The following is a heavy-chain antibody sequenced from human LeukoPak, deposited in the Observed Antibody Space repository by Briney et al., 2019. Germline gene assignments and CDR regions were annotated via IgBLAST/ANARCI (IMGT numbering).Heavy chain of an antibody. D-gene: IGHD6-6*01. CDR1: GYTFTSYG. J-gene: IGHJ4*02. V-gene: IGHV1-18*01. Sequence: GASVKVSCKASGYTFTSYGISWVRQAPGQGLEWMGWISAYNGNTNYAQKLQGRVTMTTDTSTSTPYMELRSLRSDDTAVYYCAREDLVGRAAPREWWGQGTLVTVSS. CDR3: AREDLVGRAAPREW. CDR2: ISAYNGNT.